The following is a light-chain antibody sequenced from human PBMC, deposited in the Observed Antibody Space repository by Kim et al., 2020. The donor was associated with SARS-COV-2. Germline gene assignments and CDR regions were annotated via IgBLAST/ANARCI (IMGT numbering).Light chain of an antibody. CDR3: QQYGSSPQT. V-gene: IGKV3-20*01. CDR2: GAS. CDR1: QYVRSNY. J-gene: IGKJ1*01. Sequence: EIVLTQSPGTLSLSPGERATLSCSASQYVRSNYLAWYQQKPGQSTRLLIYGASSRATGIPDRFSGSGSGTDFTLTISRLEPEDFAVYYCQQYGSSPQTFGQGTKVDIK.